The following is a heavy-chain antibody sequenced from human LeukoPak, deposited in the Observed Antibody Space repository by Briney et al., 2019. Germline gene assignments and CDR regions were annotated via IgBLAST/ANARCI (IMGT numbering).Heavy chain of an antibody. Sequence: SETLSLTCTVSGGSISSYYWSWIRQPAGKGLEWIGRIYTSGSTNYNPSLKSRVTMSVDTSKNQFSLKLSSVTAADTAVYYCARDTACSSTSCYYYYYMDVWGKGTTVTVSS. D-gene: IGHD2-2*01. CDR1: GGSISSYY. CDR3: ARDTACSSTSCYYYYYMDV. CDR2: IYTSGST. J-gene: IGHJ6*03. V-gene: IGHV4-4*07.